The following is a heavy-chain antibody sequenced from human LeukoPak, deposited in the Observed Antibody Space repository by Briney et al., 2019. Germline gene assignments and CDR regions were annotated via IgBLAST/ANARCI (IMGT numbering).Heavy chain of an antibody. D-gene: IGHD5-24*01. CDR1: GGSITSTNY. CDR3: AREVRRDGCNLFDS. Sequence: PSGTLSLTCGVSGGSITSTNYWTWVRQPPGKGLEWIGEVNLQGSTNYNPSLMGRVAISVDMSENHISLQLTSVTAADTAVYYCAREVRRDGCNLFDSWGQGTLVTVSS. J-gene: IGHJ4*02. V-gene: IGHV4-4*02. CDR2: VNLQGST.